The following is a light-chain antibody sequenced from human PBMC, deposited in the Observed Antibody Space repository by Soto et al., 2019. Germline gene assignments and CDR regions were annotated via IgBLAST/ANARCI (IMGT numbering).Light chain of an antibody. J-gene: IGKJ1*01. V-gene: IGKV3-15*01. CDR1: QSVSTD. Sequence: IVMTQSPATLSVSPGERATLSCGASQSVSTDVAWYRQKPGQAPRLLIYDASTRATGIPARLSGSGSGKEFTLTISSLQSEDFAVYYCQQYNNWWTFGQGTKVDIK. CDR3: QQYNNWWT. CDR2: DAS.